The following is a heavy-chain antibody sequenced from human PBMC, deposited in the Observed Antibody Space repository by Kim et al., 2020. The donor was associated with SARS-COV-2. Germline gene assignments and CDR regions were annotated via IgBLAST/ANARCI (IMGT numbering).Heavy chain of an antibody. V-gene: IGHV3-21*01. CDR1: GLTFSSYS. CDR2: ISSSSSYI. J-gene: IGHJ6*02. CDR3: ARGYCSSTSCFPYYYYGMDV. Sequence: GGSLRLSCAASGLTFSSYSMNWARQAPGKGLEWVSSISSSSSYIYYADSVKGRFTISRDNAKNSLYLQMNSLRAEDTAVYYCARGYCSSTSCFPYYYYGMDVWGQGTTVTVSS. D-gene: IGHD2-2*01.